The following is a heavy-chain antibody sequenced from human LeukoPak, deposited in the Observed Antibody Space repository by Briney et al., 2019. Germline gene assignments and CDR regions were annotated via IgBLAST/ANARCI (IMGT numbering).Heavy chain of an antibody. J-gene: IGHJ4*02. CDR2: IKQDGSEK. V-gene: IGHV3-7*01. CDR1: GFTFSSYW. D-gene: IGHD3-3*01. CDR3: AREIYWSGYYTTQDDY. Sequence: GGSLRLSCAASGFTFSSYWMSWVRQAPGKGLEWVANIKQDGSEKYYVDSVKGRFTISRGNAKNSLYLQMNSLRAEDTAVYYCAREIYWSGYYTTQDDYWGQGTLVTVSS.